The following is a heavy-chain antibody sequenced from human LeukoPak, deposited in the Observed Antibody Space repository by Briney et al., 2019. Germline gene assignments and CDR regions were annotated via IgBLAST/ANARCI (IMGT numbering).Heavy chain of an antibody. J-gene: IGHJ4*02. V-gene: IGHV3-30-3*01. CDR2: ISYDGSNK. D-gene: IGHD3-22*01. CDR1: GFTFSSYA. Sequence: GGSLRLSCAASGFTFSSYAMHWVRQAPGKGLEWVAVISYDGSNKYYADSVKGRFTISRDNSKNTLYLQMNSLRAEDTAVYYCAREACPYRLCYYDSSGYSLNYYFDFWGQGTLLTVSS. CDR3: AREACPYRLCYYDSSGYSLNYYFDF.